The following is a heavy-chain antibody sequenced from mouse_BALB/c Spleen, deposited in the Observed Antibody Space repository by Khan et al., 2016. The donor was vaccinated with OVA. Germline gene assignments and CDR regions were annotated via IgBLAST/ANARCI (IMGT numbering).Heavy chain of an antibody. CDR3: TRGGGGNRFAY. V-gene: IGHV1S137*01. CDR2: ISTYYGDA. J-gene: IGHJ3*01. Sequence: ELVRPGVSVKISCKGSSYTFTDFTMHWVKQSHAMSLEWIGVISTYYGDATYNQKFKDKATMTVDKSSSTAYMELARLTSEDSAIYYCTRGGGGNRFAYWGQGTLVTVSA. CDR1: SYTFTDFT.